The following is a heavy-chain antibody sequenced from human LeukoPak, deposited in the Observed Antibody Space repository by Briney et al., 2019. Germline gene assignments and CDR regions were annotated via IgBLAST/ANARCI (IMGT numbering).Heavy chain of an antibody. V-gene: IGHV3-30*02. D-gene: IGHD5-12*01. J-gene: IGHJ4*02. CDR2: IRFDGSNK. CDR1: GFTFSSYE. Sequence: PGGSLRLSCAASGFTFSSYEMNWVRQAPGKGLEWVAFIRFDGSNKYYADSVKGRFTISRDNSKNTLFLQMDSLRAEDTAVYYCAKDRVATYHYWGQGTLVTVSS. CDR3: AKDRVATYHY.